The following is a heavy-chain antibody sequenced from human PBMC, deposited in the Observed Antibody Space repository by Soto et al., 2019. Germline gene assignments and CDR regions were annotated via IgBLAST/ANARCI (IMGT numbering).Heavy chain of an antibody. CDR1: GGSLSSYY. CDR3: ARLDRPNYNYYGLDV. D-gene: IGHD3-9*01. V-gene: IGHV4-59*08. CDR2: IYYSGST. J-gene: IGHJ6*02. Sequence: SETLSLTCVVSGGSLSSYYWSWIRQPPGKGLEWIGYIYYSGSTNYNPSLKSRLTISVHTSKNQFSLKLSSVTAADTAVYYCARLDRPNYNYYGLDVWGQGTTVTVSS.